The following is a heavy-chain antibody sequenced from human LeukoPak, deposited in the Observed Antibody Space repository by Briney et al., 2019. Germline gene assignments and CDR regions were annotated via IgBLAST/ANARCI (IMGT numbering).Heavy chain of an antibody. D-gene: IGHD2-2*01. CDR2: IYYSGST. CDR1: GGAISSYY. Sequence: SETLSLTCIVSGGAISSYYWSWIRQPPGKGLEWIGYIYYSGSTNYNPSLKSRVTISVDTSKNQFSLKLSSVTAADTAVYYCARAAMPSRPFDYWGQGTLVTVSS. CDR3: ARAAMPSRPFDY. J-gene: IGHJ4*02. V-gene: IGHV4-59*01.